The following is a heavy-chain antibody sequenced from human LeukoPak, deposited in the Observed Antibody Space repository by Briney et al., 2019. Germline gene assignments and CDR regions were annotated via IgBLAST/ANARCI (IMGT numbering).Heavy chain of an antibody. CDR2: IRGKTYGGTT. CDR1: GFTFGDYT. Sequence: GGSLRLSCTASGFTFGDYTMTWVRQAPGKGLEWVGFIRGKTYGGTTEYAASVRGRFTVSRGDSKSIAYLQINSLKTDDTAVYYCSRVPGFTRDGFDIWGQGTMVTVSS. CDR3: SRVPGFTRDGFDI. V-gene: IGHV3-49*04. D-gene: IGHD1-14*01. J-gene: IGHJ3*02.